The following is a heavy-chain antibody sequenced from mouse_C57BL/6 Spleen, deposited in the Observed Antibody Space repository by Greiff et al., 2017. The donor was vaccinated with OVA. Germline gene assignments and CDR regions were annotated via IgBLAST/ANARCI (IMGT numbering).Heavy chain of an antibody. V-gene: IGHV1-85*01. CDR3: AREHYYGSSYVGYFDY. D-gene: IGHD1-1*01. CDR2: IYPRDGST. CDR1: GYTFTSYD. Sequence: QVKLQQSGPELVKPGASVKLSCKASGYTFTSYDINWVKQRPGQGLEWIGWIYPRDGSTKYNEKFKGKATLTVATSSSTAYMELHSLTSEDSAVYFCAREHYYGSSYVGYFDYWGQGTTLTVSS. J-gene: IGHJ2*01.